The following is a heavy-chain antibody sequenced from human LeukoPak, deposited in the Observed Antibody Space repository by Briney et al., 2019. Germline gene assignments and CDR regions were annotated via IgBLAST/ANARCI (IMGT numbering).Heavy chain of an antibody. CDR2: INPNSGGT. CDR3: ARMTVSGRDNWFDP. CDR1: GYTFTGYY. Sequence: ASVKVSCKASGYTFTGYYMHWVRQAPGQGLEWMGWINPNSGGTNYSQRFQGRVTMTSDTSISTTYMELSSLRSEDTAVYYCARMTVSGRDNWFDPWGQGTLVTVSS. J-gene: IGHJ5*02. V-gene: IGHV1-2*02. D-gene: IGHD6-19*01.